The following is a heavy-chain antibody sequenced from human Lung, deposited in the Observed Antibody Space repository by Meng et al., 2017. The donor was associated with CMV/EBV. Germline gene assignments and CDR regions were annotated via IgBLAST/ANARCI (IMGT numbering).Heavy chain of an antibody. CDR3: ARTWYSYGRRLDY. CDR2: IYYSGST. J-gene: IGHJ4*02. Sequence: QLQLQESGPGLVKPSETLSLTCTVSGGSISSSSYYWGWIRQPPGKGLEWIGSIYYSGSTYYNPSLKSRVTISVDTSKNQFSLKLSSVTAADTAVYYCARTWYSYGRRLDYWGQGTLVTVAS. V-gene: IGHV4-39*07. CDR1: GGSISSSSYY. D-gene: IGHD5-18*01.